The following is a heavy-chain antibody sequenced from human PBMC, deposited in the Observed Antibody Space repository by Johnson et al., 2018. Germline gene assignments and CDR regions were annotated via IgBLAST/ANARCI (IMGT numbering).Heavy chain of an antibody. D-gene: IGHD3-22*01. V-gene: IGHV5-51*03. Sequence: VQLVQSGAEVKKPGESLKISCKGSGYSFTSYWIGWVRQMPGKGLEWMGIIYPGDSDTRYSPSFQGQVTISADKSISPAYLPWSSLKASDTAMYYCASPPPFDSRSDAAFEIWGQGTMVTVSS. CDR2: IYPGDSDT. CDR1: GYSFTSYW. CDR3: ASPPPFDSRSDAAFEI. J-gene: IGHJ3*02.